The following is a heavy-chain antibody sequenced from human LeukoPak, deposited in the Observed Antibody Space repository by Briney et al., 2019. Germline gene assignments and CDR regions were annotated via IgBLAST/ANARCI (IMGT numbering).Heavy chain of an antibody. V-gene: IGHV3-48*02. J-gene: IGHJ4*02. Sequence: GGSLRLSCAASGFTFSSYSMNWVRQAPGKGLELVSHISPRSDIKSYADSVKGRFTISRDNAKNSLFLQMNSLRDEDTAVYYCARDHDWAFDYWGQGALVTVSS. CDR1: GFTFSSYS. CDR3: ARDHDWAFDY. CDR2: ISPRSDIK. D-gene: IGHD3-9*01.